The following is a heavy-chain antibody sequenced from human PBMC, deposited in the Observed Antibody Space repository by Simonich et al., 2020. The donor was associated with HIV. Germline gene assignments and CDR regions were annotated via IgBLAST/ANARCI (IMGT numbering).Heavy chain of an antibody. Sequence: QVHLVQSGAEVKKPGASGKLSCKASGYTFITYAVHWGRQAPGKRLEWMGWINAGNGNTKYSPKFQGRVTITRDTSASTAYMELSSLTSEDTAVYYCARDSATRTDAGAFDIWGQGTMVTVSS. CDR2: INAGNGNT. V-gene: IGHV1-3*01. D-gene: IGHD1-1*01. CDR1: GYTFITYA. J-gene: IGHJ3*02. CDR3: ARDSATRTDAGAFDI.